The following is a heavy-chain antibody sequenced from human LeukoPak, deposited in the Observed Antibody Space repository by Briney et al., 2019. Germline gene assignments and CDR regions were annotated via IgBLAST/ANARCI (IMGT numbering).Heavy chain of an antibody. CDR2: IIPIFGTT. J-gene: IGHJ5*02. D-gene: IGHD3-22*01. CDR3: ASYYYDSSGYYGVVGWFDP. CDR1: GGTFNSYA. Sequence: ASVKVSCKASGGTFNSYAISWVRQAPGQGLEWMGGIIPIFGTTNYARKFRGRVTLTADKSTRTAYMELSSLRSEDSAVYYCASYYYDSSGYYGVVGWFDPWGQGTLVTVSS. V-gene: IGHV1-69*06.